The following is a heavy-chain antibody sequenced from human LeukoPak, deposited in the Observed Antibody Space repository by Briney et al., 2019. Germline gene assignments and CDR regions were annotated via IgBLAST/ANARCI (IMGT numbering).Heavy chain of an antibody. CDR2: ISGSGGST. J-gene: IGHJ4*02. CDR3: AKDGSFYAYDY. D-gene: IGHD2/OR15-2a*01. Sequence: GGSLRLSCAASGFTFSSYAMSWVRQAPGKGLEWVSAISGSGGSTYYADSVKGRFTISRDNSKNTLYLQMNGPSAEDTAVYYCAKDGSFYAYDYWGQGTLVTVSS. V-gene: IGHV3-23*01. CDR1: GFTFSSYA.